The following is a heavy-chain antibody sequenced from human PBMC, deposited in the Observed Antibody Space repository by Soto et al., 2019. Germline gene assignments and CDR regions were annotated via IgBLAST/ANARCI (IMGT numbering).Heavy chain of an antibody. V-gene: IGHV3-23*01. CDR1: GFIFSSYA. D-gene: IGHD6-13*01. CDR3: AKATAAAGTSSWFDP. CDR2: ISGSGGST. Sequence: PGGSLRLSCAASGFIFSSYAMHWVRQAPGKGLEWVSGISGSGGSTYYADSVEGRFTISRDNSKNTLYLQMNSLRAEDTAVYHCAKATAAAGTSSWFDPWGQGTLVTVSS. J-gene: IGHJ5*02.